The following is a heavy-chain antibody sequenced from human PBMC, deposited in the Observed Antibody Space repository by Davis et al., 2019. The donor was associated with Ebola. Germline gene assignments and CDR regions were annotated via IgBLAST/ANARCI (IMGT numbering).Heavy chain of an antibody. CDR1: GDSISSSNW. V-gene: IGHV4-4*02. Sequence: MPGGSLRLSCAVSGDSISSSNWWSWVRQPPGKGLEWIGEIFHGGTTNYNPSLKSRVIMSVDKSKNQFSLKLTSVTAADTAVYYCVRDPALVVTGGGWFFGLWGRGTLVTVSS. J-gene: IGHJ2*01. CDR2: IFHGGTT. CDR3: VRDPALVVTGGGWFFGL. D-gene: IGHD2-21*02.